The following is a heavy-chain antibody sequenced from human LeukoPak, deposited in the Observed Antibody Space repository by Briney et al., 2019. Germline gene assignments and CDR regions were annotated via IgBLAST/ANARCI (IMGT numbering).Heavy chain of an antibody. CDR1: GFTFSSCW. V-gene: IGHV3-7*02. CDR3: ARLMGERSLFDY. J-gene: IGHJ4*02. D-gene: IGHD1-26*01. CDR2: IKQDGNEE. Sequence: PGGSLRLSCAASGFTFSSCWMTWVRQAPGKGLEWVANIKQDGNEEYYVDSVKGRFSISRDNAKNSVYLQMNSLRAEDTAVYYCARLMGERSLFDYWGQGVLVTVSS.